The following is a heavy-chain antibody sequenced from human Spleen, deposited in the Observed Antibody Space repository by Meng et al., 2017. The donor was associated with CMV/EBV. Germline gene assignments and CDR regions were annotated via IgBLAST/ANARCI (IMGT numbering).Heavy chain of an antibody. V-gene: IGHV1-69*04. Sequence: CKASGDTFSSYTISWVRQAPGQGLEWMGKIIPIIYIANYAQKFQGRVTITADKSTRTTYMELSSLRSEDTAVYYCARDLRGGFGFDHWGQGSLVTVSS. CDR1: GDTFSSYT. D-gene: IGHD3-10*01. CDR3: ARDLRGGFGFDH. J-gene: IGHJ4*02. CDR2: IIPIIYIA.